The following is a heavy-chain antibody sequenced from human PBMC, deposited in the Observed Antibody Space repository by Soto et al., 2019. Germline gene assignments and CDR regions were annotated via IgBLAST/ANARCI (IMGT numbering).Heavy chain of an antibody. V-gene: IGHV4-31*03. CDR1: GGSISSGDSY. Sequence: NPSETLSLTCTVSGGSISSGDSYWTWIRQHPGTGLEWIGYIYYSGSAYYNPSLKSRVTISVDTSRSQFSLKLSSVTAADTAVYYCARTFYYGSGTSDYWGQGTLVTVSS. CDR2: IYYSGSA. CDR3: ARTFYYGSGTSDY. J-gene: IGHJ4*02. D-gene: IGHD3-10*01.